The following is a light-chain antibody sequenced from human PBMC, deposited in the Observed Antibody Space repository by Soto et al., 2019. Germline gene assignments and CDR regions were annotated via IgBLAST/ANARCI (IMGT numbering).Light chain of an antibody. V-gene: IGLV1-44*01. CDR1: SSNIGSNT. CDR3: AAWDDSLNSWL. J-gene: IGLJ3*02. Sequence: QSVLTQPPSASGTPGQRVTMSCSGSSSNIGSNTVSWYQQLPGTAPKVLIYDNAQRPSGGPDRFSGSRSGTSASLAISGLQSEDEADYYCAAWDDSLNSWLFGGGTKVTVL. CDR2: DNA.